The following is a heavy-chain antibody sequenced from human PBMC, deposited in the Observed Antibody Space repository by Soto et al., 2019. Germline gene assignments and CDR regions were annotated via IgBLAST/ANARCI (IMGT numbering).Heavy chain of an antibody. CDR1: GFTFRNYW. D-gene: IGHD6-19*01. J-gene: IGHJ4*02. CDR3: ARVEVAGGRCFDH. CDR2: INDGGGST. V-gene: IGHV3-74*01. Sequence: VQLVESGGGLVQPGGSLRLSCAASGFTFRNYWMHWVRHAPGERLVWVSRINDGGGSTNYADSVQGRFTISRDNAANTLYLQMNNLRAEDTAVYYCARVEVAGGRCFDHWGQGALVTVS.